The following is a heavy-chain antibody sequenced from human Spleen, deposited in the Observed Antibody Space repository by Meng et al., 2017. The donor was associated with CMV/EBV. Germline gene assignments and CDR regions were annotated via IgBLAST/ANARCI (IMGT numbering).Heavy chain of an antibody. CDR3: ARDRRVGPSAGLDY. Sequence: SGGTFSSYAISWVRQAPGQGLEWMGGIIPIFGTANYAQKFQGRVTITTDESTSTAYMELSSLTSEDTAVYYCARDRRVGPSAGLDYWGQGTLVTVSS. V-gene: IGHV1-69*05. J-gene: IGHJ4*02. D-gene: IGHD2-15*01. CDR1: GGTFSSYA. CDR2: IIPIFGTA.